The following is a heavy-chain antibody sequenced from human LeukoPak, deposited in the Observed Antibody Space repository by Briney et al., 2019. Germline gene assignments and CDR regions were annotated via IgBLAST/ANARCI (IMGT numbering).Heavy chain of an antibody. Sequence: GGSLRLSCAASGFTFSSYSMNWVRQAPGKGLEWVSSISSSSSYIYYADSVKGRFTISRDNAKNSLYLQMNSLRAEDTAVYYCARGPSPYSIGWLLNYWGQGTLVTASS. D-gene: IGHD6-19*01. CDR3: ARGPSPYSIGWLLNY. V-gene: IGHV3-21*01. CDR1: GFTFSSYS. J-gene: IGHJ4*02. CDR2: ISSSSSYI.